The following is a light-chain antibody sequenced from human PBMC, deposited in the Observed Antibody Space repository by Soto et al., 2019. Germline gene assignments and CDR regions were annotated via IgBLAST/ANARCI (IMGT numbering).Light chain of an antibody. CDR3: CSYSGNSEV. CDR2: EFT. V-gene: IGLV2-23*02. J-gene: IGLJ1*01. Sequence: QSALTQPASVSGSPGQSITIPCTGTTGDVGSYNLVSWYQQHPGKAPKLVIYEFTERPPGVSNRFSGSKSGNTASLTLSGLQPDDEADYYCCSYSGNSEVFGTGTKVTVL. CDR1: TGDVGSYNL.